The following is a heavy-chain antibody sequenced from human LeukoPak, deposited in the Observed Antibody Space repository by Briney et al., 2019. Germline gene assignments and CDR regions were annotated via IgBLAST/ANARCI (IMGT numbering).Heavy chain of an antibody. V-gene: IGHV4-59*01. CDR3: ARGVMGFSYYYYMDV. D-gene: IGHD2-8*01. Sequence: SETLSLTCTVACGPIVDYYWIWIRQPPGKRLEWIGYVHHSGSTNRNPSLASRATISVDTSKNHFSLRLRSVTAADTAVYYCARGVMGFSYYYYMDVWGKGTTVTVSS. CDR1: CGPIVDYY. CDR2: VHHSGST. J-gene: IGHJ6*03.